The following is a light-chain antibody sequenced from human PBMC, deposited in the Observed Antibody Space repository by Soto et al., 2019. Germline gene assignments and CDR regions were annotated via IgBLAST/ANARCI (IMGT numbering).Light chain of an antibody. CDR3: QQSDGSLP. Sequence: GLPQYQDTPFLSPGGTSTLSFRASQIVSNRYLAWYQQKPGQAPRLLIYGASSRATGIPDRFSGSGSGSNFTLTISSLETEDFAVFYCQQSDGSLPFGQVTKVDIK. CDR2: GAS. CDR1: QIVSNRY. J-gene: IGKJ1*01. V-gene: IGKV3-20*01.